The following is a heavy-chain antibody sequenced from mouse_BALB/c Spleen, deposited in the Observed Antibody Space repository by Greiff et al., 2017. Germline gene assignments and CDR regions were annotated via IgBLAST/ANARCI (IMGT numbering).Heavy chain of an antibody. CDR2: IWAGGST. D-gene: IGHD2-4*01. J-gene: IGHJ4*01. Sequence: QVQLQQSGPGLVAPSQTLSITCTVSGFSLTSYGVHWVRQPPGKGLEWLGVIWAGGSTNYNSALMSRLSISKDNSKSHVFLKMNSLQTDDTAMYYCARGSTMITTGGYYYAMDYWGQGTSVTVSS. CDR3: ARGSTMITTGGYYYAMDY. CDR1: GFSLTSYG. V-gene: IGHV2-9*02.